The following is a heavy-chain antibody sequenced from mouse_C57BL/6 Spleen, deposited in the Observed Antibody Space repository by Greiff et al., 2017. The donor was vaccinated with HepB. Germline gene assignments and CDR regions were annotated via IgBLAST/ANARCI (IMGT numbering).Heavy chain of an antibody. CDR2: ISYDGSN. D-gene: IGHD1-1*01. V-gene: IGHV3-6*01. J-gene: IGHJ1*03. Sequence: EVQLQQSGPGLVKPSQSLSLTCSVTGYSITSGYYWNWIRQFPGNKLEWMGYISYDGSNNYNPSLKNRISITRDTSKNQFFLKLNSVTTEDTATYDCARGAYYGSSHWYYDVWGTGTTVTGAS. CDR3: ARGAYYGSSHWYYDV. CDR1: GYSITSGYY.